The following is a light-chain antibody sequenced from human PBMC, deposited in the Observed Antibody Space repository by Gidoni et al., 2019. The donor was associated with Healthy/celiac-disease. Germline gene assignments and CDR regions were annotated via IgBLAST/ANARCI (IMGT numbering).Light chain of an antibody. V-gene: IGLV1-44*01. CDR2: SNN. CDR3: AAWDDSLNGWV. Sequence: QSVLTQPPSASGTPGQRVTISCSGSSYNIGRNTVNWYQQLPGTAPKLLIYSNNQRPSGVPDRFSGSKSGTSASRAISGLQSEDEADYYCAAWDDSLNGWVFGGGTKLTVL. J-gene: IGLJ3*02. CDR1: SYNIGRNT.